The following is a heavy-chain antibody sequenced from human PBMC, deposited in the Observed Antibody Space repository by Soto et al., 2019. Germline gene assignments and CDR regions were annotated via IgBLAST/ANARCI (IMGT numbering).Heavy chain of an antibody. V-gene: IGHV3-21*01. CDR2: ISSSSSYI. Sequence: EVQLVESGGGLVKPGGSLRLSCTASAVTFSSYSMNWVRQAPGKGLEWVSSISSSSSYIYYVDSVKGRFIISRDNAKNSLYLQMNSLRAEDTAVYYCARDPGSVSIRFDPWGQGTLVTVSS. J-gene: IGHJ5*02. D-gene: IGHD4-17*01. CDR3: ARDPGSVSIRFDP. CDR1: AVTFSSYS.